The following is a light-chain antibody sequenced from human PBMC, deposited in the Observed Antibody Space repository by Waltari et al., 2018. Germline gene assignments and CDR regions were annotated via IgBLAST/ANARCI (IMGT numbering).Light chain of an antibody. CDR1: QGISSN. CDR2: AAS. V-gene: IGKV1-9*01. J-gene: IGKJ2*01. CDR3: QQLSIYPYT. Sequence: IQLTQSPSSLSASGGDRVTITCTASQGISSNLAWYQQKPGKAPELLIFAASTLQSGVPSRFSGSGSGTDFTLTISSLQPEDFATYYCQQLSIYPYTFGQGTKLEIE.